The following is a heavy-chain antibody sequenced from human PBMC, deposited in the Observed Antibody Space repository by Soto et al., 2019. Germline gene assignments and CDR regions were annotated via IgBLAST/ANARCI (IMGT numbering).Heavy chain of an antibody. D-gene: IGHD2-8*01. CDR1: GFSFSNYW. Sequence: GSLRLSCAVSGFSFSNYWMSWVRQAPGKGLEWVANINPDGSVEYYADSLKGRFTISRDNTRNSLYLQMNSLGAEDTAVYYCVRDGASLINLFFGMDVWGQGTKVTVSS. CDR2: INPDGSVE. CDR3: VRDGASLINLFFGMDV. J-gene: IGHJ6*02. V-gene: IGHV3-7*01.